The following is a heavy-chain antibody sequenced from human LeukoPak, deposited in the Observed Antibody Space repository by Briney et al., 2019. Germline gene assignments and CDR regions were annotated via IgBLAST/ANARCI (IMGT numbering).Heavy chain of an antibody. CDR1: GFTFSTYW. Sequence: PGGSLRLSCAASGFTFSTYWMTWVRQAPGKGLEWVANIKQDGSEKYFVDSVKGRFTISRDNAKNSLYLQMNSLRAEDTAIYYCARGYSSGWYAPFDYWGQGTLVTVSS. D-gene: IGHD6-19*01. V-gene: IGHV3-7*04. CDR2: IKQDGSEK. CDR3: ARGYSSGWYAPFDY. J-gene: IGHJ4*02.